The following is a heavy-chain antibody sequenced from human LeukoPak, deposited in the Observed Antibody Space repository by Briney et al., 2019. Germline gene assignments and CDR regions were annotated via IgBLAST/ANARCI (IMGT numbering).Heavy chain of an antibody. CDR1: GFTFSNYN. CDR2: ISSSSSTI. J-gene: IGHJ6*03. D-gene: IGHD6-19*01. Sequence: GGSLRLSCAASGFTFSNYNMNWVRQAPGKGPEWVSYISSSSSTIYYADSVKGRFTISRDNAKNSLYLQMNSLRAEDTAVYYCALRGGYTSGWYMRDYYMDVWGKGTTVTVSS. CDR3: ALRGGYTSGWYMRDYYMDV. V-gene: IGHV3-48*01.